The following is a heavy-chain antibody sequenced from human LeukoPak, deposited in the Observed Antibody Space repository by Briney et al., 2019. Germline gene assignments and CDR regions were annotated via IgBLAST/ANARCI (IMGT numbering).Heavy chain of an antibody. D-gene: IGHD5-18*01. CDR3: TTVDTAMVTDAFDI. CDR1: GFTFSNAW. CDR2: IKSKTDGGTT. J-gene: IGHJ3*02. Sequence: GGSLRLSCAASGFTFSNAWMSWVRQAPGKGLEWVGRIKSKTDGGTTDYAAPVKGRFTISRDDSKNTLYLQMNSLKTEDTAVYYCTTVDTAMVTDAFDIWGQGTMVTVSS. V-gene: IGHV3-15*01.